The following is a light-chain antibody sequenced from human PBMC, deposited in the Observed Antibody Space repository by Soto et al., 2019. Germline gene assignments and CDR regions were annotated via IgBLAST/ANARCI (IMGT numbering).Light chain of an antibody. Sequence: EIVMTQSPATLSVSPGERASLSCRASQSVYSNLAWYQHKPGQAPRLLIFDASTRATGIPARFSGSGSGTEFTLIISKLQTADFAVYYCQQVRSYPLIFCGGTKVEIK. J-gene: IGKJ4*01. CDR3: QQVRSYPLI. CDR1: QSVYSN. V-gene: IGKV3-15*01. CDR2: DAS.